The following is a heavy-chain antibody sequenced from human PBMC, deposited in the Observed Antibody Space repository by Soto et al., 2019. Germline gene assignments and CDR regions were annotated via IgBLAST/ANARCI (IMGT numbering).Heavy chain of an antibody. CDR2: ISYDGSNK. J-gene: IGHJ6*02. CDR3: AKDIGYCSGGSCPRYYYYGMDV. D-gene: IGHD2-15*01. V-gene: IGHV3-30*18. Sequence: GGSLRLSCAASGFTFSSYGMHWVRQAPGKGLEWVAVISYDGSNKYYADSVKGRFTISRDNSKNTLYLQMNSLRAEDTAVYYCAKDIGYCSGGSCPRYYYYGMDVWGQGTTVTVSS. CDR1: GFTFSSYG.